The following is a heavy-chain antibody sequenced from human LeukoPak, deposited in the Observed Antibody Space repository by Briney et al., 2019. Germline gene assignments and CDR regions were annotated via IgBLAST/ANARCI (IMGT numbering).Heavy chain of an antibody. D-gene: IGHD6-13*01. CDR3: ARDHRRSIAAAARVVGY. CDR2: INPNSGGT. CDR1: GDTFTGYY. J-gene: IGHJ4*02. Sequence: ASVKVSCKASGDTFTGYYMHWVRQAPGQGLEWMGWINPNSGGTNYAQKSQGRVTMTSDTSISTAYMELSRLSSDDTAVYYCARDHRRSIAAAARVVGYWGQGTLVTVSS. V-gene: IGHV1-2*02.